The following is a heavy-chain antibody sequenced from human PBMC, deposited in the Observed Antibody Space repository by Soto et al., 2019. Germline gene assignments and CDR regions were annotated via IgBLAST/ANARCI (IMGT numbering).Heavy chain of an antibody. CDR2: INHSGST. D-gene: IGHD5-12*01. CDR1: GQSFSGYY. J-gene: IGHJ4*02. Sequence: DTLYLNCDIHGQSFSGYYWGWIRQPPGKGLEWIGEINHSGSTNYNPSLKSRVTISVDTSKNQFSLKLSSVTAADTAVYYCARARRGYIGYGDFVYWGQG. CDR3: ARARRGYIGYGDFVY. V-gene: IGHV4-34*01.